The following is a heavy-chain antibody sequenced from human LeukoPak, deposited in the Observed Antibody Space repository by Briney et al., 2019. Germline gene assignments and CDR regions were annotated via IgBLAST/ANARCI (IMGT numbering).Heavy chain of an antibody. CDR2: VYYSGST. D-gene: IGHD3-3*01. V-gene: IGHV4-39*02. CDR1: GGSTSSSNYY. Sequence: SETLSLTCTVSGGSTSSSNYYWGWIRQPPGKGLEWIGNVYYSGSTYYNPSLKSRVTISVDTSKNQFSLKLSSVTAADTAVYYCAREDYDFWSGINGYFDYWGQGTLVTASS. J-gene: IGHJ4*02. CDR3: AREDYDFWSGINGYFDY.